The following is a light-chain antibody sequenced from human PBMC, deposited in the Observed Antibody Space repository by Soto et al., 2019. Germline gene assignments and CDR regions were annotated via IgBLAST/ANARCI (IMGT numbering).Light chain of an antibody. CDR1: QSVSSRY. CDR2: GAS. Sequence: EIVLTQSPGTLSLSPGERATLSCRASQSVSSRYLAWYQQKPGQAPRLLIYGASSRATVIPDRFSGSGSGTDVILTISRLEPEDFAVYYCQQYGSSPMWTFGQGTKLEIK. CDR3: QQYGSSPMWT. J-gene: IGKJ2*02. V-gene: IGKV3-20*01.